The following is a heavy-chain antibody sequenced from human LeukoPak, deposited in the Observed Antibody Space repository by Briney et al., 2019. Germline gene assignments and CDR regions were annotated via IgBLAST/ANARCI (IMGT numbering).Heavy chain of an antibody. Sequence: PGGSLRLSCAASGFTVSSNYMSWVRQAPGKGLEWVSVIYSGGSTYYADSVKGRFTISRDNSKNTLYLQMNSLRAEDTAVYYCARDLSPYYYDSSGYGNAFDIWGQGTMVTVSS. V-gene: IGHV3-53*01. D-gene: IGHD3-22*01. CDR1: GFTVSSNY. J-gene: IGHJ3*02. CDR3: ARDLSPYYYDSSGYGNAFDI. CDR2: IYSGGST.